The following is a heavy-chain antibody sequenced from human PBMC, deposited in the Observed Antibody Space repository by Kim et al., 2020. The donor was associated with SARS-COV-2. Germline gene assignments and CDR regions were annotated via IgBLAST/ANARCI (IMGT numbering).Heavy chain of an antibody. CDR2: ISGNGGST. Sequence: GGSLRLSCAASGFTFSTYGMSWVRQAPGKGLEWVSLISGNGGSTFYADSVKGRFTISRDNSKNTLYLQMNSLRAEDTAVYYCTRDPRGHNYGTDYWGQG. J-gene: IGHJ4*02. CDR1: GFTFSTYG. D-gene: IGHD5-18*01. CDR3: TRDPRGHNYGTDY. V-gene: IGHV3-23*01.